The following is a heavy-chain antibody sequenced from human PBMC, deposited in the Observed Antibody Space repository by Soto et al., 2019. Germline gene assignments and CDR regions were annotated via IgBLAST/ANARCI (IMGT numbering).Heavy chain of an antibody. Sequence: KPSETLSLTCTVSGGSISSSSYYWGWIRQPPGKGLEWIGSIYYSGSTYYNPSLKSRVTISVDTSKNQFSLKLSSVTAADTAVYYCARPRGYSSSSGIRVGYYYYGMDVWGQGTTVTVSS. V-gene: IGHV4-39*01. J-gene: IGHJ6*02. CDR2: IYYSGST. CDR3: ARPRGYSSSSGIRVGYYYYGMDV. D-gene: IGHD6-6*01. CDR1: GGSISSSSYY.